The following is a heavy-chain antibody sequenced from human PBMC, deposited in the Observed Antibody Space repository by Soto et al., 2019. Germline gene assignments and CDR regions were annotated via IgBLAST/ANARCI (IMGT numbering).Heavy chain of an antibody. CDR1: GYTFTSYY. D-gene: IGHD5-18*01. J-gene: IGHJ5*02. CDR2: INPSGGST. CDR3: ANQYSYGRNWFDP. V-gene: IGHV1-46*04. Sequence: QVQLVQSGAEVKKPGASVKVSCKASGYTFTSYYMHWVRQAPGQGLEWMGIINPSGGSTSYAQKLQGRVTMTRDTSTSTGYMELSSLRSEDTAVYYCANQYSYGRNWFDPWGQGTLVTVSS.